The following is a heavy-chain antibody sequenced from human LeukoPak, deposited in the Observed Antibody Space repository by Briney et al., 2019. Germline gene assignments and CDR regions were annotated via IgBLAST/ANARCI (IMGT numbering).Heavy chain of an antibody. V-gene: IGHV3-73*01. CDR3: TRPYYYGSGSYYNGDY. D-gene: IGHD3-10*01. CDR2: IRSKANSYAT. J-gene: IGHJ4*02. Sequence: GGSLKLSCAASGFTFSGSAMHWVRQASGKGLEWVGRIRSKANSYATAYAASVKGRFTISRDDSKNTAYLQMNSLKTEDTAVYYCTRPYYYGSGSYYNGDYWGQGTLVTVSS. CDR1: GFTFSGSA.